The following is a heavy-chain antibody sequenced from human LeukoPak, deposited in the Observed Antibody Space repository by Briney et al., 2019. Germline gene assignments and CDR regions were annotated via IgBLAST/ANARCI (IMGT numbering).Heavy chain of an antibody. Sequence: ASVKVSCKASGYTFTSYFMHWVRQAPGQGLEWMGWINPNTGGTKYAQKFQGRVTMTRDTSISTAYMDLSRLTSDDTAVYYCTREREAFDIWGQGTMVSVSS. J-gene: IGHJ3*02. CDR2: INPNTGGT. CDR1: GYTFTSYF. CDR3: TREREAFDI. V-gene: IGHV1-2*02.